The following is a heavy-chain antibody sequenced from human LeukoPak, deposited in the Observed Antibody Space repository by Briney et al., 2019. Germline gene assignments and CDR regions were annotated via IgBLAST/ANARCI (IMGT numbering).Heavy chain of an antibody. CDR1: GFTFSSYA. V-gene: IGHV3-30-3*01. J-gene: IGHJ3*02. CDR3: ARDRYSMGWSPPFLIDENYDAFDI. Sequence: GGSLRLSCAASGFTFSSYAMHWVRQAPGKGLEWVAVISYDGSNKYYADSVKGRFTISRDNSKNTLYLQMNSLRAEDTVVYYCARDRYSMGWSPPFLIDENYDAFDIWAQGTMVTVSS. CDR2: ISYDGSNK. D-gene: IGHD6-19*01.